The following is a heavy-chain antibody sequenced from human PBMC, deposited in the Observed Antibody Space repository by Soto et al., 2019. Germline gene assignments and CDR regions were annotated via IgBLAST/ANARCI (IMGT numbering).Heavy chain of an antibody. Sequence: EVQLVESGGGLVKPGGSLRLSCAVSGFTFSDFDMTCVRQAPGKGLEWVSSITSNSVYLYYADSLKGRFTISRDNAKRSLYLQLNRLRADDTTFYYCERHLAGGNFYYHGLDVWGPWTTVTVSS. CDR2: ITSNSVYL. CDR3: ERHLAGGNFYYHGLDV. D-gene: IGHD6-13*01. J-gene: IGHJ6*02. V-gene: IGHV3-21*01. CDR1: GFTFSDFD.